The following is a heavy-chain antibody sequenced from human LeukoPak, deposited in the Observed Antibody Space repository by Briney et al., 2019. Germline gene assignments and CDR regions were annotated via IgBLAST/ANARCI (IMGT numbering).Heavy chain of an antibody. Sequence: ASVKVSCKASGYTFTSYDINWVRQATGQGLEWMGWMNPNSGNTGYAQKFQGRVTITADESTSTAYMELGSLRSEDTAVYYCARDAVTADYYYMDVWGKGTTVTVSS. D-gene: IGHD4-17*01. CDR2: MNPNSGNT. J-gene: IGHJ6*03. CDR3: ARDAVTADYYYMDV. V-gene: IGHV1-8*01. CDR1: GYTFTSYD.